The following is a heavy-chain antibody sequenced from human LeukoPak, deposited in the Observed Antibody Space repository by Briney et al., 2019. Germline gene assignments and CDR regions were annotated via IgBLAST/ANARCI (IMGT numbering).Heavy chain of an antibody. J-gene: IGHJ2*01. CDR1: GFTFSNYW. V-gene: IGHV3-74*01. D-gene: IGHD1-14*01. CDR3: AREPPILGFWYLDL. CDR2: IKSDGSRT. Sequence: GGSLRLSCAASGFTFSNYWMHWVRQAPGKGLVWVSRIKSDGSRTDYADSVKGRFTISRENTKNSFYLQMDSLGAGDTAMYYCAREPPILGFWYLDLWGRGTLVTVSS.